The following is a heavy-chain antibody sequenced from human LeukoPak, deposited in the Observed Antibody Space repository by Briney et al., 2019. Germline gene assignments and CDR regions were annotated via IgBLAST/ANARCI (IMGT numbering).Heavy chain of an antibody. CDR1: GGSFSGYY. CDR3: ARGRISNY. CDR2: INHSGST. Sequence: SETLSLTCAVYGGSFSGYYWSWIRQPPGKGLEWIGEINHSGSTNYNPSLKSRVTISVDASKNQFSLKLSSVTAADTAVYYCARGRISNYWGQGTLVTVSS. D-gene: IGHD3-3*01. J-gene: IGHJ4*02. V-gene: IGHV4-34*01.